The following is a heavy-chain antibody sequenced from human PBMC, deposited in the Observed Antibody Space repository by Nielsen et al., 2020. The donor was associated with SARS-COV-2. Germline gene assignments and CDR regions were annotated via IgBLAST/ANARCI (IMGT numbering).Heavy chain of an antibody. CDR3: AKGEEDSSGWYSGWLGYNRAVLFDY. CDR2: ISGSSSYT. Sequence: GGSLRLSCPASGFTFSNYYMSWIRQAPGKGLEWVSYISGSSSYTSYADSVKGRFTISRDNSKNTLYLQMNSLRAEDTAVYYCAKGEEDSSGWYSGWLGYNRAVLFDYWGQGTLVTVSS. CDR1: GFTFSNYY. V-gene: IGHV3-11*05. J-gene: IGHJ4*02. D-gene: IGHD6-19*01.